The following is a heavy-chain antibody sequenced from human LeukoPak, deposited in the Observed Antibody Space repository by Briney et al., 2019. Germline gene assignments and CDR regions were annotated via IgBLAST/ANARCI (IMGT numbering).Heavy chain of an antibody. CDR1: GGSFSGYY. V-gene: IGHV4-34*01. CDR2: INHSGST. J-gene: IGHJ4*02. D-gene: IGHD3-16*02. CDR3: ARSGSYRYFLDY. Sequence: PSETLSLTCAVYGGSFSGYYWSWIRQPPGKGLEWIGEINHSGSTNYKPSLKSRVTISVDTSKNQFSLKLSSVTAADTAVYYCARSGSYRYFLDYWGQGTLVTVSS.